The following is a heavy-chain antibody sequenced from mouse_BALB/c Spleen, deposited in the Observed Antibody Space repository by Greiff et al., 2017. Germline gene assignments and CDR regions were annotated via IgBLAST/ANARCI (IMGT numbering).Heavy chain of an antibody. CDR3: ARLYGNYVTWFAY. J-gene: IGHJ3*01. CDR2: INPYNDGT. D-gene: IGHD2-10*02. CDR1: GYTFTSYV. V-gene: IGHV1-14*01. Sequence: VQLQQSGPELVKPGASVKMSCKASGYTFTSYVMHWVKQKPGQGLEWIGYINPYNDGTKYNEKFKGKATLTSDKSSSTAYMELSSLTSEDSAVYYCARLYGNYVTWFAYWGQGTLVTVSA.